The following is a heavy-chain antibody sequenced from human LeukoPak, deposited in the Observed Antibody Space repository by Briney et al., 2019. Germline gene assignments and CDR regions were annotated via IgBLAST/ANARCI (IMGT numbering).Heavy chain of an antibody. CDR1: GYTFTSYH. V-gene: IGHV1-46*01. CDR2: INPSGGST. D-gene: IGHD4-23*01. CDR3: ARDLVNDAFDI. J-gene: IGHJ3*02. Sequence: ASVKVSCKASGYTFTSYHMHWVRQAPGQGLEWMGIINPSGGSTSYAQKFQGRVTMTRDTSTSTVYMELSSLRSEDTAVYNCARDLVNDAFDIWGQGTMVTVSS.